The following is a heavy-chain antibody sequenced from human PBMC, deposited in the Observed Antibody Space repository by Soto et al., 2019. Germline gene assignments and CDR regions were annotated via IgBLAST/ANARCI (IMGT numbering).Heavy chain of an antibody. J-gene: IGHJ5*02. CDR2: ISSSSSYI. CDR1: GFTFSSYS. V-gene: IGHV3-21*01. CDR3: ARDRLVYSSSGWRWFDP. D-gene: IGHD6-6*01. Sequence: EVQLLESGGGLVQPGGSLRLSCAASGFTFSSYSMNWVRQAPGKGLEWVSSISSSSSYIYYADSVKGRFTISRDNAKNSLYLQMNSLRAEDTAVYYCARDRLVYSSSGWRWFDPWGQGTLVTVSS.